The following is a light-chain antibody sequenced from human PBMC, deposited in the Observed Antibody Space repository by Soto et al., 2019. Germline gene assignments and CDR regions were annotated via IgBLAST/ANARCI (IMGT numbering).Light chain of an antibody. Sequence: DIQMTQSPSSLPASVGDRVTLTCRASQSISTYLNWYQQKPGKAPKLLIYAASSLQSGVPSRLSGSGSGTDFTLTISSLQPEDFATYYCQQSYTSQYTFGQGTKLAIK. CDR3: QQSYTSQYT. CDR2: AAS. V-gene: IGKV1-39*01. J-gene: IGKJ2*01. CDR1: QSISTY.